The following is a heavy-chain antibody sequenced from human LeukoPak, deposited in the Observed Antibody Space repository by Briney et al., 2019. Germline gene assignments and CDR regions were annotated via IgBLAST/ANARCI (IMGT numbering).Heavy chain of an antibody. Sequence: SETLSLTCTVSGGSFISSTDYWGWIRQPPGKGLEWTGSIYSTGSPLYNPYRTSRITISVDPSRNPFSLKLSSVTAADTAVYSCARHRGSPYSGSYYYFDFWGQGALVTVSS. CDR1: GGSFISSTDY. CDR2: IYSTGSP. D-gene: IGHD1-26*01. CDR3: ARHRGSPYSGSYYYFDF. J-gene: IGHJ4*02. V-gene: IGHV4-39*01.